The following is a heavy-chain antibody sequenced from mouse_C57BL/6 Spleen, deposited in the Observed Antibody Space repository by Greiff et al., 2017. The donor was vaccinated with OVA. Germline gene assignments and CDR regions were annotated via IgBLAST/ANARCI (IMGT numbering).Heavy chain of an antibody. CDR3: TGNIYYDYSFAY. D-gene: IGHD2-4*01. CDR1: GFTFSNYW. Sequence: EVKLVESGGGLVQPGGSMKLSCVASGFTFSNYWMNWVRQSPEKGLEWVAQIRLKSDNYATHYAESVKGRFTISRDDSKSSVYLQMNNLRAEDTGIYYCTGNIYYDYSFAYWGQGTLVTVSA. J-gene: IGHJ3*01. CDR2: IRLKSDNYAT. V-gene: IGHV6-3*01.